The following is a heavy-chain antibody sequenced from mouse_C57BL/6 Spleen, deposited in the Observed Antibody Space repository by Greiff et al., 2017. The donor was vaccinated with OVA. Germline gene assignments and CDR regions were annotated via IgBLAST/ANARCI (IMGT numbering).Heavy chain of an antibody. V-gene: IGHV5-17*01. CDR3: ASRYYYGSSYNWYFDV. CDR2: ISSGSSTI. CDR1: GFTFSDYG. Sequence: DVKLQESGGGLVKPGGSLKLSCAASGFTFSDYGMHWVRQAPEKGLEWVAYISSGSSTISYADTVKGRFTISRDNAKNTLFLQMTSLRSEDTAMYYCASRYYYGSSYNWYFDVWGTGTTGTVSS. J-gene: IGHJ1*03. D-gene: IGHD1-1*01.